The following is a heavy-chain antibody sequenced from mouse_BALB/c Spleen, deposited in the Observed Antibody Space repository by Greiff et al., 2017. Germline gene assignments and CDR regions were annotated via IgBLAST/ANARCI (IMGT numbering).Heavy chain of an antibody. V-gene: IGHV1S135*01. CDR3: ARDGNSFYAMDY. D-gene: IGHD2-1*01. Sequence: LQESGPELMKPGASVKISCKASGYSFTSYYMHWVKQSHGKSLEWIGYIDPFNGGTSYNQKFKGKATLTVDKSSSTAYMHLSSLTSEDSAVYYCARDGNSFYAMDYWGQGTSVTVSS. J-gene: IGHJ4*01. CDR1: GYSFTSYY. CDR2: IDPFNGGT.